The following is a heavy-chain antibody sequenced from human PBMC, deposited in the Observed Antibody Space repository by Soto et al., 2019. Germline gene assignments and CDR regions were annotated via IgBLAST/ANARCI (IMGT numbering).Heavy chain of an antibody. Sequence: SQTLSLTCAISGDSVSGNSAAWNWIRQSPSRGLEWLGRTYYRSKWYNDYAVSVKSRITVTPDTSKNQFSLHLNSVTPEDTAVNYCAREFPYYERSDSYFDYWGQGALVTVSS. V-gene: IGHV6-1*01. CDR2: TYYRSKWYN. CDR3: AREFPYYERSDSYFDY. J-gene: IGHJ4*02. CDR1: GDSVSGNSAA. D-gene: IGHD3-16*01.